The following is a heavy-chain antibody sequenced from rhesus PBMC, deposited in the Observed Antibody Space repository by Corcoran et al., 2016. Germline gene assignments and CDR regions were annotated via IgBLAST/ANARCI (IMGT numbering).Heavy chain of an antibody. CDR3: AKYYNIWAGYPYGLDS. CDR1: GFTFSTSG. J-gene: IGHJ6*01. D-gene: IGHD3-3*01. Sequence: EVQLVETGGGLVQPGGSLQISCAASGFTFSTSGMRWVRPAPGTGLAGVSVINSGGGTTYYADAVKGLFTISRDNSKNTLSLQMNSLRPEDTAVYYCAKYYNIWAGYPYGLDSWGQGVVVTVSS. CDR2: INSGGGTT. V-gene: IGHV3S5*01.